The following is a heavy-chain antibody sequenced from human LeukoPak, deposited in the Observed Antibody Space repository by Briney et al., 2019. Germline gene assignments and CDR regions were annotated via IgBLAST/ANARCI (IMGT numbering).Heavy chain of an antibody. J-gene: IGHJ4*02. V-gene: IGHV3-33*01. CDR1: RFAFSSYA. CDR3: STGSIGSCSSPGCWAFEH. CDR2: SWFDGSHE. Sequence: GGSLRLSCTASRFAFSSYAMHWVRQAPGKGLDWVAASWFDGSHEEYADSVKGRFTISRDNSKNTLYLQMNSLRGEDTAVYYFSTGSIGSCSSPGCWAFEHWGQGALVTVSS. D-gene: IGHD2-2*01.